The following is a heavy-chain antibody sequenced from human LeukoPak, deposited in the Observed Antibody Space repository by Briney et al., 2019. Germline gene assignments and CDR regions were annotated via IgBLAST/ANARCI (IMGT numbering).Heavy chain of an antibody. CDR1: GFTFSSYY. CDR3: ARVPHCSSSSCYSWFDP. Sequence: GGSLRLSCAASGFTFSSYYMHWVRQAPGKGLVWVSRINSDGSSTTYADSVKGRFTISRDNAKNTLYLQMNSLRAEDPAVYHCARVPHCSSSSCYSWFDPWGQGTLVTVSS. J-gene: IGHJ5*02. D-gene: IGHD2-2*01. CDR2: INSDGSST. V-gene: IGHV3-74*03.